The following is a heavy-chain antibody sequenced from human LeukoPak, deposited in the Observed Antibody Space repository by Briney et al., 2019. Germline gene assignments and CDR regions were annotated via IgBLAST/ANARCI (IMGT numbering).Heavy chain of an antibody. J-gene: IGHJ4*02. CDR1: GGSISSSSYY. V-gene: IGHV4-61*02. Sequence: SQTLSLTCTVSGGSISSSSYYWGWIRQPAGKGLEWIGRIYTSGSTNYNPSLKSRVTMSVDTSKNQFSLKLSSVTAADTAVYYCARVNQERGYYYDSSGYHFDYWGQGTLVTVSS. D-gene: IGHD3-22*01. CDR2: IYTSGST. CDR3: ARVNQERGYYYDSSGYHFDY.